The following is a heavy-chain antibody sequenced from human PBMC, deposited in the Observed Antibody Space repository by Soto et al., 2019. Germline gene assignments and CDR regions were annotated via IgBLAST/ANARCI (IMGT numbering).Heavy chain of an antibody. D-gene: IGHD3-22*01. CDR2: IYYSGST. V-gene: IGHV4-31*03. CDR1: GGSISSSGYY. CDR3: AASSGYYLTAVN. J-gene: IGHJ4*02. Sequence: QVQLQESGPGLVKPSQTLSLTCTVSGGSISSSGYYWSWIRQHPGKGLEWIGYIYYSGSTYYNPSLQSRVTISVDTSKNQFSLKLSSVTAADTAVYHCAASSGYYLTAVNWGQGTLVTVSS.